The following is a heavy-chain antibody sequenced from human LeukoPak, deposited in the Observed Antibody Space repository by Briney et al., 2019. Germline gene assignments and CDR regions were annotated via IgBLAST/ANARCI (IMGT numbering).Heavy chain of an antibody. V-gene: IGHV4-4*02. CDR2: ISLSGDT. CDR3: SRESGPYSPFGH. J-gene: IGHJ4*02. D-gene: IGHD2-15*01. CDR1: GGSITTTNY. Sequence: PSETQALTCGVSGGSITTTNYWSWVRQSPGRGLERIGEISLSGDTGCNPSRRGRGTMSLDESKNHLSLTLTSVTAADTAIYYCSRESGPYSPFGHWGQGILVTVTT.